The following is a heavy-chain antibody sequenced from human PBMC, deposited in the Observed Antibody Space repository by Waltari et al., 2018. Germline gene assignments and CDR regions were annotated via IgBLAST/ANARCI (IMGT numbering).Heavy chain of an antibody. CDR3: ARAMVRGAADY. D-gene: IGHD3-10*01. CDR1: GDSISYYY. CDR2: IYHSGST. Sequence: QVQLQESGPGLVKPSETLSLTCSVSGDSISYYYWSWIRQHPGKGLEWIGYIYHSGSTYYTPSLKSRVTISVDRSKNQFSLKLSSVTAADTAVYYCARAMVRGAADYWGQGTLVTVSS. J-gene: IGHJ4*02. V-gene: IGHV4-59*12.